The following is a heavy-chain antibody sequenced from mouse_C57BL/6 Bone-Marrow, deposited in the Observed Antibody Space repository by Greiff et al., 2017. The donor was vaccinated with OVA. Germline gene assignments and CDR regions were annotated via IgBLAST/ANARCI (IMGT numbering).Heavy chain of an antibody. D-gene: IGHD2-1*01. V-gene: IGHV14-4*01. CDR1: GFNIKDDY. J-gene: IGHJ3*01. Sequence: VQLQQSGAELVRPGASVKLSCTASGFNIKDDYMHWVKQRPEQGLEWIGWIDPENGDTEYASKFQGKATITAAKSSNTAYLQLSSLTSEDTAFYYCITSCEVFYYNYDWFAYWGQGTLVTVSA. CDR3: ITSCEVFYYNYDWFAY. CDR2: IDPENGDT.